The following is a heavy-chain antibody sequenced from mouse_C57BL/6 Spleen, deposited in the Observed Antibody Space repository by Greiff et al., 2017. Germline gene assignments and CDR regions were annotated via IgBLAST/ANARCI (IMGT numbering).Heavy chain of an antibody. CDR2: ILPGSGST. Sequence: VMLVESGAELMKPGASVKLSCKATGYTFTGYWIEWVKQRPGHGLEWIGEILPGSGSTNYNEKFKGKATFTADTSSNTAYMQLSSLTTEDSAIYYCARCHPCYGSSYGYFDVWGTGTTVTVSS. V-gene: IGHV1-9*01. CDR1: GYTFTGYW. D-gene: IGHD1-1*01. CDR3: ARCHPCYGSSYGYFDV. J-gene: IGHJ1*03.